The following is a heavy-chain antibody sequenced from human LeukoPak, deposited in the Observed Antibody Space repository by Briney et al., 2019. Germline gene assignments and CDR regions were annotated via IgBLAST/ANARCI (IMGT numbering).Heavy chain of an antibody. D-gene: IGHD2-2*01. J-gene: IGHJ4*02. CDR3: ARDEGYCSSTSCYLGNY. CDR2: ISSSSSYI. CDR1: GFTFSSYS. Sequence: AGGSLRLSCAASGFTFSSYSMNWVRQAPGKGLEWVSSISSSSSYIYYADSVKGRFTISRDNAKNPLYLQMNSLRAEDTAVYYCARDEGYCSSTSCYLGNYWGQGTLVTVSS. V-gene: IGHV3-21*01.